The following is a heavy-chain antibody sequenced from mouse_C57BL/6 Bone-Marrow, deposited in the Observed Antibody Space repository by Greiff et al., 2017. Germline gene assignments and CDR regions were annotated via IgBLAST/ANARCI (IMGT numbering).Heavy chain of an antibody. V-gene: IGHV8-12*01. CDR2: IYWNDDK. CDR3: TRGALTGFDY. CDR1: GFSLSTSGMG. Sequence: QVTLKECGPGILQPSQTLSLTCSFSGFSLSTSGMGVSWIRQPSGMGLEWLVRIYWNDDKRSNPYLKRRLTISTDTTRNPLFLKTTSVDTADTATYYCTRGALTGFDYWGQGTTLTVSS. D-gene: IGHD4-1*01. J-gene: IGHJ2*01.